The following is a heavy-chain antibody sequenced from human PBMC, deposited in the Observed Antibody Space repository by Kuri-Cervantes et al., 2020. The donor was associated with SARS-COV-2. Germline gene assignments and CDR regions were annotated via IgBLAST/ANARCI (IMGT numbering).Heavy chain of an antibody. CDR2: IYSGGST. CDR1: GFIFSDYA. Sequence: GESLKISCEASGFIFSDYAMDWVRQAPGKGLEWVSVIYSGGSTYYADSVKGRFTISRDSSKNMLYLQMNSLRAEDTAVYYCARERYGDYVSPYQYYGMDVWGQGTTVTVSS. V-gene: IGHV3-53*01. J-gene: IGHJ6*02. D-gene: IGHD4-17*01. CDR3: ARERYGDYVSPYQYYGMDV.